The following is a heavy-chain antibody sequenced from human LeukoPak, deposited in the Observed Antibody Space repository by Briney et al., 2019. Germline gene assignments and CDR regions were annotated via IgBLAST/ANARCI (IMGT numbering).Heavy chain of an antibody. CDR3: AKRPAAVRGVIPYLDY. CDR1: GCMFSSFS. D-gene: IGHD3-10*02. J-gene: IGHJ4*02. Sequence: GGSLRLSCAVSGCMFSSFSMSWVRHVPGKGLEWVSTISAGGSTYYADSVKGRFTISRDNSKNTLFLQMNSLRAEDTAIYYCAKRPAAVRGVIPYLDYWGQGTLVTVSS. V-gene: IGHV3-23*01. CDR2: ISAGGST.